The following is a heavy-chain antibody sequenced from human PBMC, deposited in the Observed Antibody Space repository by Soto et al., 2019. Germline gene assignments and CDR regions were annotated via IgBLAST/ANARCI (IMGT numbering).Heavy chain of an antibody. D-gene: IGHD2-15*01. CDR2: ISGSGGST. CDR1: GFTFSSYA. J-gene: IGHJ4*01. Sequence: EVQLLESGGGLVQPGGSLRLSCAASGFTFSSYAMSWVRQAPGKGLEWVSAISGSGGSTYYADSVKGRFTISRDNSKNTLYLQMKSLRAEDTAVYYCAKDRRGIVVVVAASFDYWGQGTLVTVSS. V-gene: IGHV3-23*01. CDR3: AKDRRGIVVVVAASFDY.